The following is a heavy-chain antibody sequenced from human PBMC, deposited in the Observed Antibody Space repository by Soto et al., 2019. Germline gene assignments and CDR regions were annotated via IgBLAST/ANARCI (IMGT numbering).Heavy chain of an antibody. Sequence: SETLSLTCTVSGGSISSGGYYWSWIRQHPGKGLEWIGYIYYSGSTYYNPSLKSRVTISVDTSKNQFSLKLSSVTAADTAVYYCARTTYYYGSGPYWFDPWGQGTLVTVSS. CDR3: ARTTYYYGSGPYWFDP. V-gene: IGHV4-31*03. J-gene: IGHJ5*02. CDR1: GGSISSGGYY. CDR2: IYYSGST. D-gene: IGHD3-10*01.